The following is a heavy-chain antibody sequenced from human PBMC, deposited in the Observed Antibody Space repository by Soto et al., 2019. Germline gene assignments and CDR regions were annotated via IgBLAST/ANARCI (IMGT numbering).Heavy chain of an antibody. CDR2: IYYSGST. Sequence: SETLSLTCTVSGGSISSYYWSWIRQPPGKGLEWIGYIYYSGSTNYNPSLKSRVTISVDTSKNQFSLKLSSVTAADTAVYYCARALYSSSSNWFDPWGQGTLVTVSS. CDR3: ARALYSSSSNWFDP. J-gene: IGHJ5*02. CDR1: GGSISSYY. V-gene: IGHV4-59*01. D-gene: IGHD6-13*01.